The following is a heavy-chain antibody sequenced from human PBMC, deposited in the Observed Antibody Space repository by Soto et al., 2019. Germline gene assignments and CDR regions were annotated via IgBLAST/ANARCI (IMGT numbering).Heavy chain of an antibody. Sequence: SVKVSCKASGGTFSSYAISWVRQAPGQGLEWMGGIIPIFGTANYAQKFQGRVTITADKSTSTAYMELSSLRSEDTAVYYCARGEAGYSGYDTFYYYYGMDVWGQGTTVTVS. V-gene: IGHV1-69*06. CDR2: IIPIFGTA. CDR1: GGTFSSYA. D-gene: IGHD5-12*01. J-gene: IGHJ6*02. CDR3: ARGEAGYSGYDTFYYYYGMDV.